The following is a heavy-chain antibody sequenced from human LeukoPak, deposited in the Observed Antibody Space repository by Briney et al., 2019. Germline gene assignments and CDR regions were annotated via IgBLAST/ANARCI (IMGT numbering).Heavy chain of an antibody. CDR3: ANEIRPNDY. D-gene: IGHD4-17*01. Sequence: GGSLRLSCAASGFTFSSYAMSWVRQAPGKGLEWVSSISISGGTTYYPDSVKGRFTISRENSKSTLYLQMNSLRADDTAVYYCANEIRPNDYWGQGTLVTVSS. J-gene: IGHJ4*02. CDR1: GFTFSSYA. CDR2: ISISGGTT. V-gene: IGHV3-23*01.